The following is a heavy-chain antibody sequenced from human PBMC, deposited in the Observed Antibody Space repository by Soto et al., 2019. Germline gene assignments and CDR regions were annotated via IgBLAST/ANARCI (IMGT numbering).Heavy chain of an antibody. CDR2: IDPSDSYT. J-gene: IGHJ5*01. CDR1: GYNFTAFW. V-gene: IGHV5-10-1*01. CDR3: ARVHKNWFDS. Sequence: GESLKISCKASGYNFTAFWIHWVRQMPGKGLEWLGKIDPSDSYTNYSPSFEGHVTISTDNSITTAYLQWSSLRASDTALYFCARVHKNWFDSWAQGTMVTVS.